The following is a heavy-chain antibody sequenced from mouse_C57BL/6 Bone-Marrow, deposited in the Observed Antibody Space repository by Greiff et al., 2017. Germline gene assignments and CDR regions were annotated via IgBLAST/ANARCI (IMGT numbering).Heavy chain of an antibody. CDR1: GFTFSDYG. V-gene: IGHV5-17*01. CDR2: ISSGSSTI. J-gene: IGHJ2*01. D-gene: IGHD1-1*01. Sequence: EVMLVESGGGLVKPGGSLKLSCAASGFTFSDYGMHWVRQAPEKGLEWVAYISSGSSTIYYADTVKGRFTISRDNAKNTLFLQMTSLRSEDTAMYYCARPGYYGSRYYFDYWGQGTTLTVSS. CDR3: ARPGYYGSRYYFDY.